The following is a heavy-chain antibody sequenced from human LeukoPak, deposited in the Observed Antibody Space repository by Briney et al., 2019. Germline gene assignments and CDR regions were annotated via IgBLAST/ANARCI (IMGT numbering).Heavy chain of an antibody. CDR3: AIQISGVVS. CDR2: INSDGSST. D-gene: IGHD3-3*01. CDR1: GNYW. V-gene: IGHV3-74*01. Sequence: PGGSLRLSCAASGNYWMHWVRQAPGKGLVWVSRINSDGSSTNYADYVKGRFTISRDNAKNTLYLQMNSLRAEDTAVYYCAIQISGVVSWGQGTLVTVSS. J-gene: IGHJ4*02.